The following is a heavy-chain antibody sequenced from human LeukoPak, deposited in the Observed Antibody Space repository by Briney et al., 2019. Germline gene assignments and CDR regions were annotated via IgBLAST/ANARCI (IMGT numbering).Heavy chain of an antibody. CDR1: GYTFPSYF. Sequence: ASVKVSCKASGYTFPSYFMHWVRQAPGQGLEWMGIINPTGGSTTYAQKFQGRVTITADESTSTAYMELSSLRSEDTAVYYCARGSGYYPQYYYGMDVWGQGTTVTVSS. J-gene: IGHJ6*02. CDR2: INPTGGST. V-gene: IGHV1-46*01. CDR3: ARGSGYYPQYYYGMDV. D-gene: IGHD3-9*01.